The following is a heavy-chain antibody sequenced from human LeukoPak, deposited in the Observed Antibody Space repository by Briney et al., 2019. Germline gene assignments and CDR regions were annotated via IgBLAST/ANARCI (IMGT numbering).Heavy chain of an antibody. CDR1: GFTFSSYA. V-gene: IGHV3-23*01. Sequence: PGGSLRLSCAASGFTFSSYAMNWVRQAPGKGLEWVADISGSGSSTYYADSVKGRFTISRDNSKNTLYLQMNSLRAEDTAVYYCAKRYGDYEGNWGQGTLVTVSS. J-gene: IGHJ4*02. CDR2: ISGSGSST. D-gene: IGHD4-17*01. CDR3: AKRYGDYEGN.